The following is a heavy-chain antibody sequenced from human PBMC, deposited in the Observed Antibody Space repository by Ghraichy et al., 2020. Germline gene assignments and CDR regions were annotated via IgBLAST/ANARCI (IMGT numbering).Heavy chain of an antibody. V-gene: IGHV4-59*01. D-gene: IGHD4-17*01. CDR3: ARARAYGDYRIHGVLPDY. J-gene: IGHJ4*02. Sequence: LSLTCTVSGGSISSYYCSWIRQPPGKGLEWIGDISYSGSTYYNPSLRSRVAISVDTSKNQFSLKLSSVTAADTAMYYCARARAYGDYRIHGVLPDYWGQGTLVTVSS. CDR1: GGSISSYY. CDR2: ISYSGST.